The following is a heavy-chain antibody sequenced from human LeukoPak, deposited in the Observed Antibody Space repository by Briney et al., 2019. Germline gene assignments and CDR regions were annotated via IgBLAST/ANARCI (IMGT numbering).Heavy chain of an antibody. Sequence: PGGSLRLSCAASGFTFSSSWMSWVRQAPGKGLEYVSAISSNGGSTYYANSVKGRFSISRDNSKNTMYLQMGSLRAEDMAVYYCASPGAYYWGQGTLVTVSS. V-gene: IGHV3-64*01. J-gene: IGHJ4*02. CDR1: GFTFSSSW. CDR2: ISSNGGST. CDR3: ASPGAYY.